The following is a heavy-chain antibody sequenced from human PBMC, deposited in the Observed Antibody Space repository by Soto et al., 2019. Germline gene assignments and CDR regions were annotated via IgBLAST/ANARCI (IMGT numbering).Heavy chain of an antibody. D-gene: IGHD4-4*01. J-gene: IGHJ6*03. CDR2: ISSSSSTI. CDR1: GFNFRDYG. CDR3: ARVSDYSNYEGYYYYMDV. V-gene: IGHV3-48*01. Sequence: GGVQRLPCTASGFNFRDYGSNWVRQAPGKGLEWVSYISSSSSTIYYADSVKGRFTISRDNAKNSLYLQMNSLRAEDTAVYYCARVSDYSNYEGYYYYMDVWGKGTTVTVSS.